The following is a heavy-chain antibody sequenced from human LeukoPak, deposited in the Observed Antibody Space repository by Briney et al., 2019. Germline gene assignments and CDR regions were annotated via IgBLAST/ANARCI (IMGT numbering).Heavy chain of an antibody. D-gene: IGHD3-10*01. CDR1: GFTFSSYA. Sequence: GGSLRLSCAASGFTFSSYAMSWVRQAPGKGLEWVSAISGSGGSTYYADSVKGRFTISRDNSKNTLYLQMNSLRAEDTAVYYCANAITMVRGVTDYWGQGTLVTVSS. CDR2: ISGSGGST. J-gene: IGHJ4*02. V-gene: IGHV3-23*01. CDR3: ANAITMVRGVTDY.